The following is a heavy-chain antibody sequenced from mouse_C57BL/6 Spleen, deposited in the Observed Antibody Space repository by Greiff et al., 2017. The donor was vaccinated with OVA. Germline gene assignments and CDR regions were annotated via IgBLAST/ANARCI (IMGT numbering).Heavy chain of an antibody. J-gene: IGHJ2*01. V-gene: IGHV7-3*01. D-gene: IGHD1-1*01. Sequence: EVHLVESGGGLVQPGGSLSLSCAASGFTFTDYYMSWVRQPPGKALEWLGFIRNKANGYTTEYSASVKGRFTISRDNSQSILYLQMNALRAEDSATYYCARSRSSYFDYWGQGTTLTVSS. CDR1: GFTFTDYY. CDR2: IRNKANGYTT. CDR3: ARSRSSYFDY.